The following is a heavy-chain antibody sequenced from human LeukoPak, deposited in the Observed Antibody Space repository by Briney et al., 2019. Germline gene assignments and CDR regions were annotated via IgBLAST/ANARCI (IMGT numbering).Heavy chain of an antibody. Sequence: GGFLRLSCAASGFTFSRYHMHWVRQAPGKGLEWVAVMWLDESHKDYAESVKGRFTISRDNSKNTLYLQMNSLRAEDTAIYYCAKDQAPYGDYGKYYFDYWGQGTLVTVSS. CDR2: MWLDESHK. CDR1: GFTFSRYH. V-gene: IGHV3-33*06. D-gene: IGHD4-17*01. CDR3: AKDQAPYGDYGKYYFDY. J-gene: IGHJ4*02.